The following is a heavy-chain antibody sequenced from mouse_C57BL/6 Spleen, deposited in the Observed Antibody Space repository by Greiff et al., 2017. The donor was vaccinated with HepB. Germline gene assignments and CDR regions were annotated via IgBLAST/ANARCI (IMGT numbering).Heavy chain of an antibody. CDR3: ASITTVVATDYFDY. V-gene: IGHV1-81*01. J-gene: IGHJ2*01. D-gene: IGHD1-1*01. CDR1: GYTFTSYG. CDR2: IYPRSGNT. Sequence: QVQLKESGAELARPGASVKLSCKASGYTFTSYGISWVKQRTGQGLEWIGEIYPRSGNTYYNEKFKGKATLTADKSSSTAYMELRSLTSEDSAVYFCASITTVVATDYFDYWGQGTTLTVSS.